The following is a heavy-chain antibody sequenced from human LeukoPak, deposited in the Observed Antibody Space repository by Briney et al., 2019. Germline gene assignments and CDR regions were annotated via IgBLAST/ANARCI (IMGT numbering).Heavy chain of an antibody. Sequence: PSETLSLTCTVSGGSISSSYYYWGWIRQPPGKGLEWIGYIYYSGSTNYNPSLKSRVTISVDTSKNLFSLKVSSVTAADTAVYYCARGRSNYYGMDVWGQGTTVTVSS. D-gene: IGHD1-26*01. J-gene: IGHJ6*02. CDR2: IYYSGST. CDR3: ARGRSNYYGMDV. CDR1: GGSISSSYYY. V-gene: IGHV4-61*05.